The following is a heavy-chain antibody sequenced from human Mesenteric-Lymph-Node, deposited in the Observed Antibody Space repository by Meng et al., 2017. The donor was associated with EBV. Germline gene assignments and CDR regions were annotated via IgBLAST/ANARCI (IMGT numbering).Heavy chain of an antibody. CDR1: GGPIGSYNC. J-gene: IGHJ5*02. CDR3: AKVDGSGRSNWFDP. CDR2: IFHSGTT. V-gene: IGHV4-4*02. D-gene: IGHD3-10*01. Sequence: QGSGPGLVRPSGTLSLTCAVSGGPIGSYNCWGWVRQTQGKRLEWIGEIFHSGTTNNNPSLRSRLTLSVDKSKNQFSLRLSSVTAADTAVYYCAKVDGSGRSNWFDPWGQGTLVTVSS.